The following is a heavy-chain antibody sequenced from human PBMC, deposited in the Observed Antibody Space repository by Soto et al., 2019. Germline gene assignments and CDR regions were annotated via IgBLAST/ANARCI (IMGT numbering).Heavy chain of an antibody. D-gene: IGHD2-15*01. CDR3: ARDGYCSGGSCYSVPVFDY. J-gene: IGHJ4*02. CDR1: GFTFSSYG. CDR2: IWYDGSNK. Sequence: GGSLRLSCAASGFTFSSYGTHWGRQAPCKGLEWVAVIWYDGSNKYYADSVKGRFTISRDNSKNTLDLQMNSLRAEDTAVYYCARDGYCSGGSCYSVPVFDYWGQGTLVTVSS. V-gene: IGHV3-33*01.